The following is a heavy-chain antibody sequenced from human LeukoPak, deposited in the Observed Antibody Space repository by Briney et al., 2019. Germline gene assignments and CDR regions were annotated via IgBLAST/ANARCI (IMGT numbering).Heavy chain of an antibody. J-gene: IGHJ4*02. D-gene: IGHD1-26*01. CDR2: VRSKVFDVTT. V-gene: IGHV3-49*03. Sequence: GSLRLSCAASGFTFGDYAMSWFRQAPGKGLEWVGLVRSKVFDVTTEYAASVKGRFTISRDDSKSIAYLQMNSLKTEDTAVYYCSRDGGGSYINDYWGQGTLVTVSS. CDR1: GFTFGDYA. CDR3: SRDGGGSYINDY.